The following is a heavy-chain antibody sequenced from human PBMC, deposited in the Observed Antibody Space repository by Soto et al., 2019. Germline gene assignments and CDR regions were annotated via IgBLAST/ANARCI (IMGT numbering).Heavy chain of an antibody. CDR1: GFTFSSYG. CDR2: ISYDGSNY. V-gene: IGHV3-30*03. D-gene: IGHD3-22*01. CDR3: ARGGNYYDSSGYYGTIDY. J-gene: IGHJ4*02. Sequence: GGSLRLSCAASGFTFSSYGMHWVRQAPGKGLEWVAVISYDGSNYYYPDSVRGRFTISRDNSKNTLYLQVNSLRADDTAVYYCARGGNYYDSSGYYGTIDYWGQGPLVTVSS.